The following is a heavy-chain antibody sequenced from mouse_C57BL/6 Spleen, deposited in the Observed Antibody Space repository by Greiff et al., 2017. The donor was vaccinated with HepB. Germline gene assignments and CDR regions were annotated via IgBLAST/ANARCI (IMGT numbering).Heavy chain of an antibody. D-gene: IGHD1-1*01. Sequence: EVMLVESGGGLVKPGGSLKLSCAASGFTFSSYAMSWVRQTPEKRLEWVATISDGGSYTYYPDNVKGRFTISRDNAKNNLYLQMSHLKSEDTAMYYCARAPITTDYFDYWGQGTTLTVSS. J-gene: IGHJ2*01. CDR2: ISDGGSYT. V-gene: IGHV5-4*03. CDR1: GFTFSSYA. CDR3: ARAPITTDYFDY.